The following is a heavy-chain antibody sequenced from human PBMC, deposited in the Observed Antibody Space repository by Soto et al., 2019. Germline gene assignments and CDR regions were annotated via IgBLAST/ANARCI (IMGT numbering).Heavy chain of an antibody. CDR3: AGEGTWSGYYYYGMDV. V-gene: IGHV4-59*08. CDR2: IYYSGST. D-gene: IGHD1-1*01. CDR1: GGSISSYY. J-gene: IGHJ6*02. Sequence: QVQLQESGPGLVKPSETLSLTCTVSGGSISSYYWSWIRQPPGKGLEWIGYIYYSGSTNYNPSLKSRVTIPVDTSKNQFSLKLSSVTAADAAVYYCAGEGTWSGYYYYGMDVWGQGTTVTVSS.